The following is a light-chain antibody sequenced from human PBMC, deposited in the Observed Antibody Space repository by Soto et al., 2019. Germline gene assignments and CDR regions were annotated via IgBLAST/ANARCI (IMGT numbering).Light chain of an antibody. CDR1: SSDVGAYPY. J-gene: IGLJ3*02. V-gene: IGLV2-14*03. CDR3: SSYTSSRSRV. CDR2: DVF. Sequence: QSALTQPASVSGSPGQSITISCTGTSSDVGAYPYVAWYQHHPGKAPKLMIYDVFNPPSGVSHRFSASKSGNTASLTISGLQADDEADYYCSSYTSSRSRVFGGGTKLTVL.